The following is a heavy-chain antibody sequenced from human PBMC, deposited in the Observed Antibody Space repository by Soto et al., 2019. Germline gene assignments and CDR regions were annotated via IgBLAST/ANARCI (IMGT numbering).Heavy chain of an antibody. CDR2: ISHDGSEQ. Sequence: GGSLRLSCRVSGITLNNSGIHWVRQAPGKGLEWMAVISHDGSEQYYADSMKGRLNISRDNSKNTVNLQMNSLRGEDTAIYYCVKDRVPGAYGHYYGMDVWGQGTTVTVSS. J-gene: IGHJ6*02. D-gene: IGHD5-12*01. V-gene: IGHV3-30*18. CDR3: VKDRVPGAYGHYYGMDV. CDR1: GITLNNSG.